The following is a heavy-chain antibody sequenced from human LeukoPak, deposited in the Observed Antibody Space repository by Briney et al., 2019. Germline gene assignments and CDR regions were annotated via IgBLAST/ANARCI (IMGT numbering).Heavy chain of an antibody. Sequence: GGSLRLSCAASGFTFSSYAMSWVRQAPGKGLEWVSAISGSGGSTYYADSVKGRFTISRDNSKNTLYLQMNSLRAEDTAVYYCAKDRGYFDWDYTMLFDYWGQGTLVTVSS. D-gene: IGHD3-9*01. CDR2: ISGSGGST. V-gene: IGHV3-23*01. J-gene: IGHJ4*02. CDR3: AKDRGYFDWDYTMLFDY. CDR1: GFTFSSYA.